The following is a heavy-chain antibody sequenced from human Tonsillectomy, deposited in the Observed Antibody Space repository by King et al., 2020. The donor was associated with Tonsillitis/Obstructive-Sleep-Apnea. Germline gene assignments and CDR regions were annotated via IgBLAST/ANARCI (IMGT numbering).Heavy chain of an antibody. CDR1: GYTFTGYY. D-gene: IGHD1-1*01. V-gene: IGHV1-2*02. Sequence: VQLVESGAEVKKPGASVKVSCKASGYTFTGYYMHWVRQAPGQGLEWMGWINPNSGGTNYAHKFQGRVTMTRDTSISTAYMEVSSLRSDDTAVYYCARAPPETDYFDYWGQGTLVTVSS. CDR3: ARAPPETDYFDY. J-gene: IGHJ4*02. CDR2: INPNSGGT.